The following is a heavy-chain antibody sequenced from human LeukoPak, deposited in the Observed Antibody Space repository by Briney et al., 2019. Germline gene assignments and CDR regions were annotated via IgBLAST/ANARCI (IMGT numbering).Heavy chain of an antibody. CDR1: GFTFSSYA. D-gene: IGHD3-10*01. Sequence: GGSLRLSCAASGFTFSSYAMSWVRQAPGKGLEWVSAISGSGGSTYYADSVKGRFTISRDNSKNTLYLQMNSLRAEDTAVYYCAKDSITMVRGVIIVSDYWGQGTLVTVSS. V-gene: IGHV3-23*01. J-gene: IGHJ4*02. CDR3: AKDSITMVRGVIIVSDY. CDR2: ISGSGGST.